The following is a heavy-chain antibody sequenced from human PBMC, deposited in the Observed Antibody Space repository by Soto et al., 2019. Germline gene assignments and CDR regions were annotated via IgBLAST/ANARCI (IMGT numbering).Heavy chain of an antibody. Sequence: ESGPTLVNPTQTLTLTCTFSGFSLSTSRVGVGWIRQPPGKALEWLAVIYWNNDNYYSPSLKSRLTITKDTSKNQVVLTMTNMDPVDTATYYCAHSSYNTSPLWGARGQDRAWFDPWDQGALVTVSS. V-gene: IGHV2-5*01. CDR3: AHSSYNTSPLWGARGQDRAWFDP. D-gene: IGHD6-6*01. CDR2: IYWNNDN. J-gene: IGHJ5*02. CDR1: GFSLSTSRVG.